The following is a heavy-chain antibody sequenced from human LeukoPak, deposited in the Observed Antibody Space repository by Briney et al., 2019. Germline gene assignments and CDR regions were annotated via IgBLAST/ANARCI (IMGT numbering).Heavy chain of an antibody. CDR1: GGSISSDTSH. V-gene: IGHV4-39*07. CDR3: GRTWGYYFDY. D-gene: IGHD3-16*01. CDR2: IHYTGRT. Sequence: SETLSLTCTVSGGSISSDTSHWGWIRQPPGKGLEWIGSIHYTGRTYYNPSLKSRVTISVDTSKSQFSLKLPSVTAADTAVYYCGRTWGYYFDYWGQGTLVTVSS. J-gene: IGHJ4*02.